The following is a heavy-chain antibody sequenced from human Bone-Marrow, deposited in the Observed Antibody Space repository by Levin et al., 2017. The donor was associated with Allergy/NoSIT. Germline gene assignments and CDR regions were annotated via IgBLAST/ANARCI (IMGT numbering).Heavy chain of an antibody. J-gene: IGHJ5*02. CDR3: ARAPGITGTAGGNWFDP. V-gene: IGHV1-8*01. D-gene: IGHD1-20*01. CDR1: GYTFTSYD. Sequence: ASVKVSCKASGYTFTSYDINWVRQATGQGLEGMGWMNPNSGNTGYAQKFQGRVTMTRNTSISTAYMELSSLRSEDTAVYYCARAPGITGTAGGNWFDPWGQGTLVTVSS. CDR2: MNPNSGNT.